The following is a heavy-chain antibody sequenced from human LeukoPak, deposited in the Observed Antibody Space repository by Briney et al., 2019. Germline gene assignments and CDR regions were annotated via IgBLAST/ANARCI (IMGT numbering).Heavy chain of an antibody. Sequence: GGSLRLSCAASGFTFSSNWMTWVRQAPGKGLEWVANIKEDGSEKYYAGSVEGRFTISRDNAKNSVYLQMNSLRAEDTAVYYCARDGPTAYFDYWGQGTLVTVSS. V-gene: IGHV3-7*01. CDR1: GFTFSSNW. J-gene: IGHJ4*02. D-gene: IGHD5-18*01. CDR3: ARDGPTAYFDY. CDR2: IKEDGSEK.